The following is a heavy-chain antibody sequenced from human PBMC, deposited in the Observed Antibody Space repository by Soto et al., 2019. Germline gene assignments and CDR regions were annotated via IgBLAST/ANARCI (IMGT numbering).Heavy chain of an antibody. CDR2: ISSSSSTI. Sequence: EVQLVESGGGLVQPGGSLRLSCAASGFTFSSYSMNWVRQAPGKGLEWVSYISSSSSTIYYADSVKGRFTISRDNAKNSLYLQINSLRAEDTAVYYCARDLNYGLFYYWGQGPLVTVSS. CDR3: ARDLNYGLFYY. CDR1: GFTFSSYS. J-gene: IGHJ4*02. D-gene: IGHD4-17*01. V-gene: IGHV3-48*01.